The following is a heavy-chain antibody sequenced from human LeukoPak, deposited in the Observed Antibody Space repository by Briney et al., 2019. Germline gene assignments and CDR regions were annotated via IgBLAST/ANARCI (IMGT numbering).Heavy chain of an antibody. V-gene: IGHV3-74*01. CDR1: GFTFSRYW. CDR2: INSDGRST. D-gene: IGHD3-9*01. Sequence: GGSLRLFRAAYGFTFSRYWMHWVRQAPGKGLVWVSRINSDGRSTSYADSVKGRFTISRDNAKNTLYLQMNSLRAEDTAVYYCARGADTGYSSDYWGQGTLVTVSS. J-gene: IGHJ4*02. CDR3: ARGADTGYSSDY.